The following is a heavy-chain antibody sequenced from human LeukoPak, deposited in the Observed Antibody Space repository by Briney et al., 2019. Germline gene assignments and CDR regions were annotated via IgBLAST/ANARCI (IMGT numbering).Heavy chain of an antibody. Sequence: SETLSLTCTVSGGSISSYYWSRIRQPPGKGLEWIGSIYYSGNTYYKSSLQSRVTISVDTSKNQFSLNLNSVTATDTAVYYCARHRLNSLENWFDPWGQGTLVTVSS. J-gene: IGHJ5*02. CDR1: GGSISSYY. D-gene: IGHD2/OR15-2a*01. CDR2: IYYSGNT. CDR3: ARHRLNSLENWFDP. V-gene: IGHV4-59*08.